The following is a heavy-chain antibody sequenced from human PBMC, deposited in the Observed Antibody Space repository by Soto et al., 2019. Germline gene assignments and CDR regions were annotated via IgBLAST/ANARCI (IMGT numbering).Heavy chain of an antibody. Sequence: EAHLMESGGGLVQPGGSLRLSCVASGFSFSSSWMSWVRRTPGRGLDWVANINHDGTEKYYVDSVMGRFTISKDNAKNSLYLEMKSLRVDDTAVYYCAREPSHGALDIWGQGTMVTVSS. CDR2: INHDGTEK. CDR3: AREPSHGALDI. J-gene: IGHJ3*02. CDR1: GFSFSSSW. V-gene: IGHV3-7*04.